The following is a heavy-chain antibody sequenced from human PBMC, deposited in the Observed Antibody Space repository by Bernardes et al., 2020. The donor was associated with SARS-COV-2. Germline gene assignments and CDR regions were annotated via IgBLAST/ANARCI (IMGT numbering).Heavy chain of an antibody. CDR3: ARSAGMDV. J-gene: IGHJ6*02. Sequence: LRLSCAGSGFDFSDYWMTWVRQAPGTGLEWVANIKRDGSETYYVDSVKGRFTISRDNAKNLVFLQMNSLRAEDTAVFYCARSAGMDVWGQGTMVTVSS. CDR2: IKRDGSET. V-gene: IGHV3-7*03. CDR1: GFDFSDYW.